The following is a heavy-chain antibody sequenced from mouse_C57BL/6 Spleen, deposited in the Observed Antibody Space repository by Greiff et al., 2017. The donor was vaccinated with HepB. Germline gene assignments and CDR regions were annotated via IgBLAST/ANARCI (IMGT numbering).Heavy chain of an antibody. Sequence: VQLQQPGAELVQPGASVKLSCKASGYTFTSYWMHWVKQRPGQGLEWIGMIHPNSGSTNYNEKFKSKATLTVDKSSSTAYMQLSSLTSEDSAVYYCARLYYDYDGHYWGQGTTLTVSS. J-gene: IGHJ2*01. CDR3: ARLYYDYDGHY. D-gene: IGHD2-4*01. CDR2: IHPNSGST. CDR1: GYTFTSYW. V-gene: IGHV1-64*01.